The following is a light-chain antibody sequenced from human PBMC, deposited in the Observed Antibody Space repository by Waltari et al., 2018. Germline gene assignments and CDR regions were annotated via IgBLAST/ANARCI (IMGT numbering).Light chain of an antibody. CDR1: SLSSYY. J-gene: IGLJ2*01. Sequence: SSEMTQDPAVSVVLGQTVRITCQGASLSSYYVSWYQQKPGQAPVLVIYGKNNRPSGIPDRFSCFSSGNTASLTITVAQAEDEADYYCNSRDSSGNHVVFGGGTKLTVL. V-gene: IGLV3-19*01. CDR2: GKN. CDR3: NSRDSSGNHVV.